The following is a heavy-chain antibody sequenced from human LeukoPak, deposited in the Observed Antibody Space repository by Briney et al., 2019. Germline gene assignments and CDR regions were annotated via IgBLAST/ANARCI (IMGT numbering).Heavy chain of an antibody. Sequence: GGSLRLSCAASGFTFSSYAMSWVRQAPGKGLEWVSHITWDGGSTYYAGSVKGRFTISRDNSKNSLYLQMNSLGAEDTALYYCAKDIHIGHGSGWPESWGQGTLVTVSS. D-gene: IGHD6-19*01. V-gene: IGHV3-43D*03. J-gene: IGHJ5*02. CDR2: ITWDGGST. CDR1: GFTFSSYA. CDR3: AKDIHIGHGSGWPES.